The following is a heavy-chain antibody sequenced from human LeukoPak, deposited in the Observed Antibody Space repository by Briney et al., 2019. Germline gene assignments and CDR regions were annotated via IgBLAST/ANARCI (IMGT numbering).Heavy chain of an antibody. CDR1: GFTFSSYW. Sequence: GGSLRLSCAAPGFTFSSYWMSWVRQAPGKGLEWVTNIKQDGSEKYYVDSVKGRFTISRDNAKNSLYLQMNSLRAEDTAVYYCAREGSIGEFDYWGQGTLVTVSS. CDR2: IKQDGSEK. CDR3: AREGSIGEFDY. D-gene: IGHD3-10*01. V-gene: IGHV3-7*01. J-gene: IGHJ4*02.